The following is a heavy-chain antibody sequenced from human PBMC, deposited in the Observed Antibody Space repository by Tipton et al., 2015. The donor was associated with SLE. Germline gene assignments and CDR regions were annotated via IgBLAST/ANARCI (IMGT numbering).Heavy chain of an antibody. J-gene: IGHJ4*02. Sequence: TLSLTCTVPGGSISSSTYYWGWIRQPPGKGLEWIGSIYYSGSTYYNPSLKSRVTISVDTSKNQFSLKLSSVTAADTAVYYCARHRIAAPLFDYWGQGTLVTVSS. CDR1: GGSISSSTYY. V-gene: IGHV4-39*01. D-gene: IGHD6-6*01. CDR3: ARHRIAAPLFDY. CDR2: IYYSGST.